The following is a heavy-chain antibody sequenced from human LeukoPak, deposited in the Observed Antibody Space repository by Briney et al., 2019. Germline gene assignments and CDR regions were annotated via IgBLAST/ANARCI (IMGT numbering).Heavy chain of an antibody. D-gene: IGHD1-26*01. CDR1: GYTFTSYG. CDR3: ARGGAVLREYFVY. J-gene: IGHJ4*02. V-gene: IGHV1-18*01. Sequence: ASVTVSCKASGYTFTSYGISWVRQPPPQGLEWMGWSSAYNGNTNYAHKPQGRVTMIIDTSTNTAYIELRSLRTDDNAGDYCARGGAVLREYFVYSGEGAPGSVSS. CDR2: SSAYNGNT.